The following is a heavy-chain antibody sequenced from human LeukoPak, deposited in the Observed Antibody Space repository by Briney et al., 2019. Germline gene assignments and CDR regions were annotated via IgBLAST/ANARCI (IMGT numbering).Heavy chain of an antibody. V-gene: IGHV1-2*02. CDR1: GYTFTGYY. CDR3: ARDIVATMNFDY. D-gene: IGHD5-12*01. Sequence: GASVKVSCKASGYTFTGYYMHWVRQAPGQGLEWMGWINPNSGGTNYAQKFQGRVTMTRDTPISTAYMELSRLRSDDTAVYYRARDIVATMNFDYWGQGTLVTVSS. J-gene: IGHJ4*02. CDR2: INPNSGGT.